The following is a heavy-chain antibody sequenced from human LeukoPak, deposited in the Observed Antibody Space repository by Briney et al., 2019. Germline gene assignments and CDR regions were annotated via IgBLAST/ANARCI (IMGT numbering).Heavy chain of an antibody. D-gene: IGHD6-6*01. V-gene: IGHV3-13*01. CDR2: IGTAGDT. J-gene: IGHJ4*02. CDR1: GFTFSSYD. Sequence: QAGGSLRLSCAASGFTFSSYDMHWVRQATGKGLEWVSAIGTAGDTYYPGSVKGRFTISRENAKNSLSLQMNSLRAGDTAVYYCAKGEGNSSSFDYWGQGTLVTVSS. CDR3: AKGEGNSSSFDY.